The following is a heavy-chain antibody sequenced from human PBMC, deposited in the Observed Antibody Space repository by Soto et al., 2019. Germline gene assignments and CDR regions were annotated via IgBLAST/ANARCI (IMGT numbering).Heavy chain of an antibody. Sequence: GGSLRLSCAASGFTFSSYAMSWVRQAPGKGLEWVSAISGSGGSTYYADSVKGRFTISRDNSKNTLYLQMNSLRAEDAAVYYCAKAEEEAAAATLDYWGQGTLVTVSS. CDR3: AKAEEEAAAATLDY. D-gene: IGHD6-13*01. CDR1: GFTFSSYA. V-gene: IGHV3-23*01. J-gene: IGHJ4*02. CDR2: ISGSGGST.